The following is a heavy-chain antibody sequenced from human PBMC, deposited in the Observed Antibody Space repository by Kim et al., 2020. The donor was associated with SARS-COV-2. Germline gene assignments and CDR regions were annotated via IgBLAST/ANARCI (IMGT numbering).Heavy chain of an antibody. CDR2: INPSGGST. CDR1: GYTFTSYY. J-gene: IGHJ4*02. Sequence: ASVKVSCKASGYTFTSYYMHWVRQAPGQGLEWMGIINPSGGSTSYAQKFQGRVTMTRDTSTSTVYMELSSLRSEDTAVYYCARDTGFGWELLPAYYFDYWGQGTLVTVSS. D-gene: IGHD1-26*01. CDR3: ARDTGFGWELLPAYYFDY. V-gene: IGHV1-46*01.